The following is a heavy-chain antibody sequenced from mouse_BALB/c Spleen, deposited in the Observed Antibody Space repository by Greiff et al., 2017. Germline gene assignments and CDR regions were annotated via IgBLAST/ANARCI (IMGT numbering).Heavy chain of an antibody. CDR1: GFTFSSYG. Sequence: EVQLVESGGDLVKPGGSLKLSCAASGFTFSSYGMSWVRQTPDKRLEWVATISSGGSYTYYPDSVKGRFTISRDNAKNTLYLQMSSLKSEDTAMYYCARHEGNPWFAYWGQGTLVTVSA. CDR2: ISSGGSYT. CDR3: ARHEGNPWFAY. D-gene: IGHD2-1*01. V-gene: IGHV5-6*01. J-gene: IGHJ3*01.